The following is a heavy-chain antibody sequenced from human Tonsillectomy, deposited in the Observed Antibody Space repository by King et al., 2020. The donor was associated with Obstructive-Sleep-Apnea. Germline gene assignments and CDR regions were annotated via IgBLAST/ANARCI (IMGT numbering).Heavy chain of an antibody. J-gene: IGHJ6*02. CDR3: ARVKLAITTSGGIGVPHKVTSVYHYGMDV. Sequence: VQLVESGGGVVQPGRSLRLSCAASGFSFGTYAMHWVRQAPGKGLEWVAVISYDGSDKYYADSVKGRFTISRDNSKNTLYLQMNSLKTEDTAVYYCARVKLAITTSGGIGVPHKVTSVYHYGMDVWGQGTTVTVSS. CDR1: GFSFGTYA. D-gene: IGHD2-15*01. CDR2: ISYDGSDK. V-gene: IGHV3-30*04.